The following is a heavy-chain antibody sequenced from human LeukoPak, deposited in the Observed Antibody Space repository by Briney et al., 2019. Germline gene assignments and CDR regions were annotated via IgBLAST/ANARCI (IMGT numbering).Heavy chain of an antibody. V-gene: IGHV4-34*01. J-gene: IGHJ5*02. CDR1: GGSFSDYY. CDR2: INHSGST. D-gene: IGHD6-13*01. Sequence: SETLSLTCAVYGGSFSDYYWSWIRQPPGKGLEWIGEINHSGSTNYNPSLKSRVTISVDTSKNKFSLKLSSVTAADTAVYYCARLRGPPVSAGGDNWFDPWGQGTLVTVSS. CDR3: ARLRGPPVSAGGDNWFDP.